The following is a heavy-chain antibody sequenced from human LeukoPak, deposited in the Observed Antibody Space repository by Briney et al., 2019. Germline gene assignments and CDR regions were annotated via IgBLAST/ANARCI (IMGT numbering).Heavy chain of an antibody. Sequence: SETLSLTCTVSGGSISSYYWSWIRQPAGKGLEWIGHIYTSGSTNYNPSLKSRVTMSVDTSMNQISLKLSSVTAADTAVYYCAGLGGYCTNSVCYSTFDIWGQGTMVTVSS. CDR3: AGLGGYCTNSVCYSTFDI. J-gene: IGHJ3*02. CDR1: GGSISSYY. V-gene: IGHV4-4*07. CDR2: IYTSGST. D-gene: IGHD2-8*01.